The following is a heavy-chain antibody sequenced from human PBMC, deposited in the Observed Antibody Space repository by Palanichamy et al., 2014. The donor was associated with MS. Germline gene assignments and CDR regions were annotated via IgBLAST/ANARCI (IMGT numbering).Heavy chain of an antibody. CDR3: ARNIGSGSFNFDY. CDR1: GFTFSSYS. Sequence: EVQLVEVWGEARGQGLGGPVRLSCAASGFTFSSYSMNWVRQAPGKGLEWVSSISSSSSYIYYADSVKGRFTISRDNAKNSLYLQMNSLRAEDTAVYYCARNIGSGSFNFDYWGQGTLVTVSS. J-gene: IGHJ4*02. CDR2: ISSSSSYI. V-gene: IGHV3-21*01. D-gene: IGHD1-26*01.